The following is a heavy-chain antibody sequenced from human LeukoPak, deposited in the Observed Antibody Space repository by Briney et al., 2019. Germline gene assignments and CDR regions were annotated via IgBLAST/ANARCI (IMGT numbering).Heavy chain of an antibody. Sequence: SQTLSLTCTVSGGSISSGSCYWSWIRQPAGKGLEWIGRIYTSGSTNYNPSLKSRVTISVDTSKNQFSLKLSSVTAADTAVYYCARAGGRIGFDPWGQGTLVTVSS. CDR2: IYTSGST. D-gene: IGHD1-26*01. CDR1: GGSISSGSCY. J-gene: IGHJ5*02. V-gene: IGHV4-61*02. CDR3: ARAGGRIGFDP.